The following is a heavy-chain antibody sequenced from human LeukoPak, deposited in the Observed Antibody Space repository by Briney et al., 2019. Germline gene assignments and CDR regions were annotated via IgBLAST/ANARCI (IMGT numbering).Heavy chain of an antibody. D-gene: IGHD6-6*01. Sequence: LTGGSLRLSCAASGFTFTHSWMSWVRQAPGKGLERVANIKQDGSEKYYVDSVEGRFTISRDNAKNSVSLQMNSLRGEDTAVYYCVRALGSSSADYWGQGTLVTVPS. CDR2: IKQDGSEK. CDR3: VRALGSSSADY. CDR1: GFTFTHSW. V-gene: IGHV3-7*01. J-gene: IGHJ4*02.